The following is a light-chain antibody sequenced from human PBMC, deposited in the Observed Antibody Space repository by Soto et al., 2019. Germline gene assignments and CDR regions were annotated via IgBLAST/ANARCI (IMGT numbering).Light chain of an antibody. CDR2: GAS. CDR3: QQYNNWPPIT. V-gene: IGKV3-15*01. J-gene: IGKJ5*01. Sequence: EIVLTQSPGTLSLSPGERATPSCRASQSVSINLAWYQQKPGQAPRLLIYGASTRATGIPARFSGSGSGTEFTLTISSLQSEDFAVYYCQQYNNWPPITFGQGTRLEIK. CDR1: QSVSIN.